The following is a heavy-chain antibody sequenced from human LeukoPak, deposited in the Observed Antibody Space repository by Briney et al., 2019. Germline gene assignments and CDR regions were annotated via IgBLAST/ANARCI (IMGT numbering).Heavy chain of an antibody. D-gene: IGHD3-10*01. CDR2: INPNSGDT. Sequence: ASVKVSCKASGYTFTSYGISWVRQAPGQGLEWMGWINPNSGDTNYAQSFQGRVTMTRDTSISTAYMELSSLRSDDTATYYCARGEPRGYWGQGTLVTVSS. J-gene: IGHJ4*02. V-gene: IGHV1-2*02. CDR1: GYTFTSYG. CDR3: ARGEPRGY.